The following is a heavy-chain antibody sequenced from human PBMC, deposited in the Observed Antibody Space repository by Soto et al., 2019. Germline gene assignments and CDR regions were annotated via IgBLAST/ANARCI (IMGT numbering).Heavy chain of an antibody. D-gene: IGHD3-16*01. CDR2: IYQSGST. CDR1: GGSLSSSAYS. V-gene: IGHV4-30-2*01. CDR3: ARTWIRFGPNDY. Sequence: QMHLQESGSGLVKPSQTLSLTCAVSGGSLSSSAYSWSWIRQPPGKGLEWIGFIYQSGSTYYNPSLKSRVTMSLDRPKNQFSLKLSSVTAADTAIYYCARTWIRFGPNDYWGQGAPVTVSS. J-gene: IGHJ4*02.